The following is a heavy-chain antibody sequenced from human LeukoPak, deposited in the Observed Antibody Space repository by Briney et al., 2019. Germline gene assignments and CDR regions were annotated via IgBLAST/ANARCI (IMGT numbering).Heavy chain of an antibody. CDR3: ARESSSWFLYGMDV. J-gene: IGHJ6*02. D-gene: IGHD6-13*01. CDR1: GGSFSGYY. Sequence: PSETLSLTCAVYGGSFSGYYWSWIRQPPGKGLEWIGEINHSGSTNYNPSLKGRVTISVDTSKNQFSLKLSSVTAADTAVYYCARESSSWFLYGMDVWGQGTTVTVSS. CDR2: INHSGST. V-gene: IGHV4-34*01.